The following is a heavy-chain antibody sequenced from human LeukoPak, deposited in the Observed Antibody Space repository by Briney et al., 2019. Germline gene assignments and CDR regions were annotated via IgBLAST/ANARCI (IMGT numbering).Heavy chain of an antibody. Sequence: GGSLRLPCAASGFTFRNNWMTWVRQAPGKGLEWVAVISYDGSNKYYADSVKGRFTISRDNSKNTLYLQMNSLRAEDTAVYYCAKGPEFWSGYYGGYYYYGMDVWGQGTTVTVSS. CDR3: AKGPEFWSGYYGGYYYYGMDV. D-gene: IGHD3-3*01. CDR1: GFTFRNNW. V-gene: IGHV3-30*18. CDR2: ISYDGSNK. J-gene: IGHJ6*02.